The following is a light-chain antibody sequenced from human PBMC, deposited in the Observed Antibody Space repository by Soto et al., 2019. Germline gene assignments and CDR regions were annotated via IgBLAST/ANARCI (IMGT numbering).Light chain of an antibody. CDR3: QLRSNWPPYT. CDR1: QSVSSY. Sequence: EIVLTQSPATLSLSPGERATLSCRASQSVSSYLAWYQQKPGQAPRLLIYDVSIRATGIPARFSGSGSGTDFTLTISSLEPEDFAVYYCQLRSNWPPYTFGQGTKLEIK. J-gene: IGKJ2*01. V-gene: IGKV3-11*01. CDR2: DVS.